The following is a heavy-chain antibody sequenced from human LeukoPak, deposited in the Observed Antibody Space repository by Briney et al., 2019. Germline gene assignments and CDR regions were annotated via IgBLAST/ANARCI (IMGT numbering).Heavy chain of an antibody. V-gene: IGHV1-8*01. Sequence: ASVKVSCKASGYTFTSYDINWVRQATGQGLEWMGWMNPNSGNTGYAQKFQGRVTMTRDTSTSTVCMELSSLRSEDTAVYYCARDLVPFDYYDSSGEGGEFDYWGQGTLVTVSS. CDR2: MNPNSGNT. CDR1: GYTFTSYD. CDR3: ARDLVPFDYYDSSGEGGEFDY. J-gene: IGHJ4*02. D-gene: IGHD3-22*01.